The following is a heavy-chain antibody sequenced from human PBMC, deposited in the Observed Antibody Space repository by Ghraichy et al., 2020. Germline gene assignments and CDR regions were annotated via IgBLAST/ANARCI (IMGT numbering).Heavy chain of an antibody. D-gene: IGHD3-10*01. J-gene: IGHJ5*02. V-gene: IGHV2-5*02. Sequence: SGPTLVKPTQTLTLTCTFSGFSLRTSGVGVGWIRQPPGRALEWLAIIYWDDDSRYSPSLKTRLTITKDTSKNQVVLTLSNMDPVDTATYYCAHRTGHGSRYNYFDPWGQGTLVTVSS. CDR3: AHRTGHGSRYNYFDP. CDR1: GFSLRTSGVG. CDR2: IYWDDDS.